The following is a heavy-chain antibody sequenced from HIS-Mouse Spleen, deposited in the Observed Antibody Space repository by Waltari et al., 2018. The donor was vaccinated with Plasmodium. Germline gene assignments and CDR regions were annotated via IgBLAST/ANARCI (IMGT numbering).Heavy chain of an antibody. D-gene: IGHD3-3*01. J-gene: IGHJ2*01. CDR2: INHSGST. V-gene: IGHV4-39*07. Sequence: QLQLQESGPGLVKPSETLSLTCTVSGGSISSSSYYWGWIRQPPGKGLEWIGEINHSGSTNYNPSLKSRVTISVDTSKNQFSLKLSSVTAADTAVYYCARVTSSGVYWYFDLWGRGTLVTVSS. CDR1: GGSISSSSYY. CDR3: ARVTSSGVYWYFDL.